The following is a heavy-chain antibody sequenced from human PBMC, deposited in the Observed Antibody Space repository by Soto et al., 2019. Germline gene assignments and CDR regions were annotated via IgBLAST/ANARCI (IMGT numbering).Heavy chain of an antibody. D-gene: IGHD2-15*01. CDR1: GFAFGSNS. J-gene: IGHJ4*02. CDR3: ARDRCSGGACYSFDY. V-gene: IGHV3-21*06. CDR2: ISRSSSHI. Sequence: PGGSLRLSCAASGFAFGSNSMNWVRQAPGKGLEWVSSISRSSSHIYYADSVRGRFTISRDNAKNVMYLQMNSLRDDDTAVYYCARDRCSGGACYSFDYWGQGTLVTVSS.